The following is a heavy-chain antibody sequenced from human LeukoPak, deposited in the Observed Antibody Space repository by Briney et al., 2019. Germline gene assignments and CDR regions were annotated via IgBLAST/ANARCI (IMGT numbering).Heavy chain of an antibody. CDR3: ARAPHYSASSGYNWFHP. J-gene: IGHJ5*02. Sequence: SVKVSCKASGYSFVGYGITWVRQAPGQGLEWMGRVIPVLNVPHYAQKFQDRVTITAETSSNTSYLELGSLTSDDTAIYYCARAPHYSASSGYNWFHPWGQGSLVTVSS. D-gene: IGHD3-22*01. CDR2: VIPVLNVP. CDR1: GYSFVGYG. V-gene: IGHV1-69*04.